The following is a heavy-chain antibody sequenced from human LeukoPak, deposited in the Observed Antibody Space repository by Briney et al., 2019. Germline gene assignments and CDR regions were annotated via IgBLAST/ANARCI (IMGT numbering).Heavy chain of an antibody. J-gene: IGHJ4*02. CDR1: GFTFSSYG. CDR3: ARDSTTVTSRYFDY. V-gene: IGHV3-33*01. Sequence: PGGSLRLSCEASGFTFSSYGMHWVRQAPGKGLEWVAVIWYDGSNKYYADSVKGRFTISRDNSKNTLYLQMNSLRAEDTAVYYCARDSTTVTSRYFDYWGQGTLVTVSS. CDR2: IWYDGSNK. D-gene: IGHD4-17*01.